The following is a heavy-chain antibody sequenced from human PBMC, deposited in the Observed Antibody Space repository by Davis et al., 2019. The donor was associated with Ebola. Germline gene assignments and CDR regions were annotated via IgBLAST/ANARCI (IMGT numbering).Heavy chain of an antibody. Sequence: SETLSLTCTVPGGSISSSSYYWGWIRQPPGKGLEWIGSIYYSGSTYYNPSLKSRVTISVDTSKNPFSLKLSSVTAADTAVYYCARAGGIVVVPAAIRAYYGMDVWGQGTTVTVSS. CDR3: ARAGGIVVVPAAIRAYYGMDV. V-gene: IGHV4-39*01. J-gene: IGHJ6*02. CDR2: IYYSGST. CDR1: GGSISSSSYY. D-gene: IGHD2-2*01.